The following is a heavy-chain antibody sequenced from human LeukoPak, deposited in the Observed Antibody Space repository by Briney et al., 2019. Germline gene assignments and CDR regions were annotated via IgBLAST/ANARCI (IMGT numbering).Heavy chain of an antibody. D-gene: IGHD6-19*01. CDR3: AKDLELAVAGAFDY. CDR2: ISYDGSNK. J-gene: IGHJ4*02. Sequence: GGSLRLSCAASGFTFSSYGVHWVRQAPGKGLEWVAVISYDGSNKYYADSVKGRFTISRDKSKNTLYLQMNSLRAEDTAVYYCAKDLELAVAGAFDYWGQGTLVTVSS. V-gene: IGHV3-30*18. CDR1: GFTFSSYG.